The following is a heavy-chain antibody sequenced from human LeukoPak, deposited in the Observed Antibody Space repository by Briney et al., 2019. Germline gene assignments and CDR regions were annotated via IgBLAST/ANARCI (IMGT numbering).Heavy chain of an antibody. Sequence: GGSLGLSCAASGFTFSSFAMSWVRRPPGRGLQWVSAISKSGASTDYADSVKGRFTISRDNSKSTLYLQMNSLRAEDTAIYYCAKDAGGTSYYPFDYWGQGTPVTVSS. CDR1: GFTFSSFA. CDR3: AKDAGGTSYYPFDY. D-gene: IGHD3-9*01. V-gene: IGHV3-23*01. CDR2: ISKSGAST. J-gene: IGHJ4*02.